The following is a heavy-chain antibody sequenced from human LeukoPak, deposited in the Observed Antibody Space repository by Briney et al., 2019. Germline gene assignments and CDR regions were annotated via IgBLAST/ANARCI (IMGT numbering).Heavy chain of an antibody. Sequence: GGSLRLSCAASGFTFSSYSMNWVRQAPGKGLEWVSSISSSSSYIYYADSVKGRFTISRDNAKNSLYLQMSSLRAEDTAVYYCARGGVGTIFGVVITAWGQGTLVTVSS. V-gene: IGHV3-21*01. CDR2: ISSSSSYI. D-gene: IGHD3-3*01. CDR3: ARGGVGTIFGVVITA. J-gene: IGHJ5*02. CDR1: GFTFSSYS.